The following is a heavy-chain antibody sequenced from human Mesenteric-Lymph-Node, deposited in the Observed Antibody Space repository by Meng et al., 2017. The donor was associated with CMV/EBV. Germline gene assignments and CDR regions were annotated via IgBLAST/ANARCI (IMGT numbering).Heavy chain of an antibody. J-gene: IGHJ4*02. D-gene: IGHD1-26*01. V-gene: IGHV3-23*03. Sequence: SCAASGCTFAGYTMSWVRQAPGKGLEWVSVIYSGGTTTYYADSVKGRFTISRDNSKNTLYLQMNSLRAEDTAVYYCAKVWELSVFDSWGQGTLVTVSS. CDR1: GCTFAGYT. CDR2: IYSGGTTT. CDR3: AKVWELSVFDS.